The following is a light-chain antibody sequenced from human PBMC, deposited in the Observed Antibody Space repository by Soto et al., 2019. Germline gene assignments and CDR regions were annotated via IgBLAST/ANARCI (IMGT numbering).Light chain of an antibody. CDR2: DAS. Sequence: DIQMTQSPSSLSASVGDRVTITCQASQDISNNLSWFQQKPGKAPKLLIYDASRLEAGVPSRFSGSGSGTDYTFTISSLQPEDSASYYCQQYDNLPPFTFGQGTRLEIK. J-gene: IGKJ5*01. CDR1: QDISNN. CDR3: QQYDNLPPFT. V-gene: IGKV1-33*01.